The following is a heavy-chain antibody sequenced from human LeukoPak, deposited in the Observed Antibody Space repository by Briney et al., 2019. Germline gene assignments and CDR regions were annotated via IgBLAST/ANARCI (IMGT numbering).Heavy chain of an antibody. J-gene: IGHJ4*02. CDR2: VNHSGYT. Sequence: SETLSLTCGVSGVSFSTYYWSWIRQSPEKGLEWIGEVNHSGYTNYNPSLKSRVTISVDTSKNQFSLKLSSVTAADTAVYYCARHLYGSDHWGQGTRVTVSS. CDR1: GVSFSTYY. CDR3: ARHLYGSDH. V-gene: IGHV4-34*01. D-gene: IGHD4-17*01.